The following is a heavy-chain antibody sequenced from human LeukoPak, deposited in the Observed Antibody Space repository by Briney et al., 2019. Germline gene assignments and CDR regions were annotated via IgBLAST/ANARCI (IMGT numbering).Heavy chain of an antibody. V-gene: IGHV4-34*01. D-gene: IGHD3-3*01. CDR3: ARGSPYYDFWSGPSGFDP. CDR1: GGSFSGYY. Sequence: SETLSLTRAVYGGSFSGYYWSWIRQPPGKGLEWIGEINHSGSTNYNPSLKSRVTISVDTSKNQFSLKLSSVTAADTAVYYCARGSPYYDFWSGPSGFDPWGQGTLVTVSS. J-gene: IGHJ5*02. CDR2: INHSGST.